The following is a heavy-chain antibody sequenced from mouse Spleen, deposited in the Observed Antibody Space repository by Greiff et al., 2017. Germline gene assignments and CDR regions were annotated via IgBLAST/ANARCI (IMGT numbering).Heavy chain of an antibody. J-gene: IGHJ4*01. CDR2: ISYSGST. D-gene: IGHD2-10*02. CDR3: AAYGNQRGYYAMDY. V-gene: IGHV3-2*02. Sequence: EVMLVESGPGLVKPSQSLSHTCTVTGYSITSDYAWNWIRQFPGNKLEWMGYISYSGSTSYNPSLKSRISITRDTSKNQFFLQLNSVTTEDTATYYCAAYGNQRGYYAMDYWGQGTSVTVSS. CDR1: GYSITSDYA.